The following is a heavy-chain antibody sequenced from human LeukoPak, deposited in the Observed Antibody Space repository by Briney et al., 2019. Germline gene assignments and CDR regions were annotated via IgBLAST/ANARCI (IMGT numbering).Heavy chain of an antibody. V-gene: IGHV3-30*03. Sequence: PGRSLRLSCAASGFTFNSYGMHWVRQAPGKGLEWVAVISYDGSNKYYADSVKGRFTISRDNSKNTLYLQMNSLRAEDTAVYYCATDPSDAFDIWGQGTMVTVSS. J-gene: IGHJ3*02. CDR2: ISYDGSNK. CDR3: ATDPSDAFDI. CDR1: GFTFNSYG.